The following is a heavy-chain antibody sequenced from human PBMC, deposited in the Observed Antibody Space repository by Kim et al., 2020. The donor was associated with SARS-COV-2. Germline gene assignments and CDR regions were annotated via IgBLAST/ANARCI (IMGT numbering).Heavy chain of an antibody. J-gene: IGHJ3*02. V-gene: IGHV3-23*01. Sequence: GGSLRLSCAASGFDFSNSGMSWVRQAPGKGLEWVSAISGGGATTYYADSVKGRFTFSRDNSKSTLYLQLNSLRAEDTAGYYCARARGSYSLPDAFDICG. CDR2: ISGGGATT. CDR1: GFDFSNSG. CDR3: ARARGSYSLPDAFDI. D-gene: IGHD1-26*01.